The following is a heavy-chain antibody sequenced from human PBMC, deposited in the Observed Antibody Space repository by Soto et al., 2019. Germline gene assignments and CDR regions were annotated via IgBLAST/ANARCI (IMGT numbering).Heavy chain of an antibody. V-gene: IGHV4-4*07. CDR2: IYSSGYT. J-gene: IGHJ4*02. D-gene: IGHD2-15*01. CDR1: GGSICSYS. CDR3: ARLGPSKLVDS. Sequence: SATLSLTCSVSGGSICSYSWGWIRRPPGKGLGWIGSIYSSGYTYYSPSLKSRVSMWVDTSTRNFYLNVNSVTDADTAVYYCARLGPSKLVDSWGPRTLVTV.